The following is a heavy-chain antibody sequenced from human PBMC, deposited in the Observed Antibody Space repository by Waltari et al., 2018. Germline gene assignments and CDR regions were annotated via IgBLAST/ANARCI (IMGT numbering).Heavy chain of an antibody. V-gene: IGHV1-8*01. D-gene: IGHD2-15*01. J-gene: IGHJ6*03. CDR1: GYTFTSYD. Sequence: QVQLVQSGAEVKKPGASVKVSCKASGYTFTSYDINWVRQATGQGLEWMGWMNPNSGNTGYAQKFQGRVTMTRNTSISTAYMELSSLRSEDTAVYYCARQGWYPHYYYYYMDVWGKGTTVTVSS. CDR3: ARQGWYPHYYYYYMDV. CDR2: MNPNSGNT.